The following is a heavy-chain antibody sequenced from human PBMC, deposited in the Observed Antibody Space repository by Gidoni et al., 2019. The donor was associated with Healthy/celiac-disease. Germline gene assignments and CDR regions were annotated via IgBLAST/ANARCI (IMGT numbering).Heavy chain of an antibody. CDR1: GFTFSSYS. J-gene: IGHJ4*02. CDR2: ISSSSSYI. Sequence: EVQLVESGGGLVKPGGSLRLSCAASGFTFSSYSMNWVRQAPGKGLEWVSYISSSSSYIYYADSVKGRFTISRDNAKNSLYLQMNSLRAEDTAVYYCAREAPATIYGSGSYDYWGQGTLVTVSS. CDR3: AREAPATIYGSGSYDY. V-gene: IGHV3-21*01. D-gene: IGHD3-10*01.